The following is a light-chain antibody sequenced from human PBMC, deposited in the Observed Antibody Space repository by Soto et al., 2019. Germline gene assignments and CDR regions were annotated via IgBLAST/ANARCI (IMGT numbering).Light chain of an antibody. CDR1: QSVPKDY. CDR3: QQCSISPLT. CDR2: DAS. J-gene: IGKJ4*01. V-gene: IGKV3-20*01. Sequence: EIVLTQSPGTLSLSPGERATLSCRASQSVPKDYLAWYQHTPGQAPRLLIPDASSRATGIPDRFSGSGSGTDFTLTISRLEPEDFAVYYCQQCSISPLTFGGGTKVEIK.